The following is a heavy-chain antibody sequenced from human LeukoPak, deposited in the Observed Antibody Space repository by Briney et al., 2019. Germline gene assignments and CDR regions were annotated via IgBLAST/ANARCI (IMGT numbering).Heavy chain of an antibody. V-gene: IGHV3-30*02. J-gene: IGHJ4*02. D-gene: IGHD1-26*01. CDR1: GFTFSSYG. CDR3: YILGAAHGRNFDY. CDR2: IRYDGSNK. Sequence: GGSLRLSCAASGFTFSSYGMHWVRQAPGKGLEWVAFIRYDGSNKYYAESGQGRFTISRDNPKNTLYLQMNSLRAEDTAVYYCYILGAAHGRNFDYWGQGTLVTVSS.